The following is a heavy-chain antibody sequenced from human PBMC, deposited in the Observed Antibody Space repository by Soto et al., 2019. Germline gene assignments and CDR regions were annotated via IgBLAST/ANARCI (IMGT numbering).Heavy chain of an antibody. Sequence: QLQLQESDSGLVKPSQTLSLTCAVSGGSISSGGYSWSWIRQPPGKGLEWIGYIYHSGSTYYNPSLKSRVTISVDRSKNQFSLKLSSVTAADTAVYYCARGGSYGLLGMDVWGQGTTVTVSS. J-gene: IGHJ6*02. V-gene: IGHV4-30-2*01. D-gene: IGHD1-26*01. CDR3: ARGGSYGLLGMDV. CDR2: IYHSGST. CDR1: GGSISSGGYS.